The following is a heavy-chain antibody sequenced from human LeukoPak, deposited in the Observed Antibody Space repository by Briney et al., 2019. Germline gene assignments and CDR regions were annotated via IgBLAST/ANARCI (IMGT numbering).Heavy chain of an antibody. J-gene: IGHJ4*02. D-gene: IGHD6-13*01. CDR2: ISTSSTTI. V-gene: IGHV3-48*01. CDR3: ARGNPTSGSSPIFDY. Sequence: PTGGSLRLSCAASGFTVITNDMTWVRQAPGKGLEWVSYISTSSTTIYYADSVRGRFTISRDNAKNSLYLQMNSLRAEDTAVYYCARGNPTSGSSPIFDYWGQGTLVTVSS. CDR1: GFTVITND.